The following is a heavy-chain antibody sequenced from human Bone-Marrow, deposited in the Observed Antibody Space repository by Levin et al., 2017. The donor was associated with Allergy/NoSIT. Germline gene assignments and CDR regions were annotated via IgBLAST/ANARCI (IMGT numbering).Heavy chain of an antibody. Sequence: HPGGSLRLSCAASGFTFSSYAMSWVRQAPGKGLEWVSTISGSGGSTYYGDSVEGRFTISRDNSKNTLYLQMNSLRAEDTAVYYCAKSRGYSYGDPFDSWGQGTLVTVSS. CDR1: GFTFSSYA. J-gene: IGHJ4*02. CDR3: AKSRGYSYGDPFDS. D-gene: IGHD5-18*01. CDR2: ISGSGGST. V-gene: IGHV3-23*01.